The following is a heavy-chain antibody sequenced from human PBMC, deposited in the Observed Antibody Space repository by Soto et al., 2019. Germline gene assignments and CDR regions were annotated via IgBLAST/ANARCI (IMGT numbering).Heavy chain of an antibody. CDR1: GGIFSSHT. V-gene: IGHV1-69*08. D-gene: IGHD6-19*01. J-gene: IGHJ4*02. CDR2: IIPVIATV. Sequence: QVQLVQSGAEVRKPGSSVKVSCKASGGIFSSHTISWVRQAPGQGLEWMGRIIPVIATVNYAQKFQDRATITSDKATSTAYMELSNLRPEDTAVYFCGSLTGISIGWVDYWGLGTLVTVSS. CDR3: GSLTGISIGWVDY.